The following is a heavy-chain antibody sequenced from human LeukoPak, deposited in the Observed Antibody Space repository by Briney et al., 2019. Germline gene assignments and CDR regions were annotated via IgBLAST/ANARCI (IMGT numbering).Heavy chain of an antibody. CDR2: ISYDGSNK. D-gene: IGHD1-26*01. CDR1: GFTFSSYA. Sequence: GGSLRLSCAASGFTFSSYAMHWVRQAPGKGLEWVAVISYDGSNKYYADSVKGRFTISRDNSKNTLYLQMNSLRAEDTAVYYCARDRRVGATTCPDYWGQGTLVTDSS. J-gene: IGHJ4*02. V-gene: IGHV3-30-3*01. CDR3: ARDRRVGATTCPDY.